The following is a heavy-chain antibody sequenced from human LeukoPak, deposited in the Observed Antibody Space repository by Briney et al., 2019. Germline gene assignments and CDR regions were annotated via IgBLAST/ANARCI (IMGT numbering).Heavy chain of an antibody. J-gene: IGHJ4*02. V-gene: IGHV3-74*03. Sequence: GGSLRLSCAVSGFSFTNYGMHWVRQDPGKGLVWVSYISSDGSVTKYADSVKGRFTISRDNAVNTLYLQMNSLRVEDTAVYYCVRGSLRLPRSTPDYWGQGTLVTVSS. CDR3: VRGSLRLPRSTPDY. CDR1: GFSFTNYG. D-gene: IGHD2-21*02. CDR2: ISSDGSVT.